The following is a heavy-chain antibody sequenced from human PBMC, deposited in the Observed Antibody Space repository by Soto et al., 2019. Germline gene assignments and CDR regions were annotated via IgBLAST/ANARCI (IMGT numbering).Heavy chain of an antibody. CDR3: ATSPDPTAPFDY. Sequence: ASVKVSCKASGGTFSSYTISWVRQAPGQGLEWMGRIIPILGNTNYAQKLQGRVTMTTDTSTSTAYMELRSLRSDDTAVYYCATSPDPTAPFDYWGQGTLVPVSS. D-gene: IGHD2-21*02. CDR2: IIPILGNT. CDR1: GGTFSSYT. V-gene: IGHV1-18*01. J-gene: IGHJ4*02.